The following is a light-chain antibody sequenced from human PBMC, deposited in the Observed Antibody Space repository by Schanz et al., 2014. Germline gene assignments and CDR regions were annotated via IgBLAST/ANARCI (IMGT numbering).Light chain of an antibody. CDR2: DVN. J-gene: IGLJ3*02. V-gene: IGLV2-11*01. CDR3: AAWDDSLNGHWV. Sequence: QSALTQPRSVSGSPGQSVTISCTGTSSDVGDYDFVSWYQQHPGKAPKLMIYDVNKRPSGVPDRFSGSKSGNTASLTISGLQSEDEADYYCAAWDDSLNGHWVFGGGTKLTVL. CDR1: SSDVGDYDF.